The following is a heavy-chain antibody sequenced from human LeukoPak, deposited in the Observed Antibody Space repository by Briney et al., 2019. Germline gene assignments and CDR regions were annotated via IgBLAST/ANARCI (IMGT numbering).Heavy chain of an antibody. D-gene: IGHD2-21*02. V-gene: IGHV4-39*01. J-gene: IGHJ4*02. CDR1: GGSISSSSYY. Sequence: PSETLSLTCTVSGGSISSSSYYWGWIRQPPGKGLEWIGSIYYSGSAYYNPSLKSRVTISVDTSKNQFSLKLSSVTAADTAVYYCASRGDGDPAGYFDYWGQGTLVTVSS. CDR3: ASRGDGDPAGYFDY. CDR2: IYYSGSA.